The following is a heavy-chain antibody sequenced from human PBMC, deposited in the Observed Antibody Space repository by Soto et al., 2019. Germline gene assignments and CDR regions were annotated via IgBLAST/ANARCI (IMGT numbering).Heavy chain of an antibody. CDR2: IYWDDDK. Sequence: QITLKESGPTLVKPTQTLTLTCTFSGFSLSTTGVGVGWIRQPPGKALDWLALIYWDDDKRYSPSLKSRLTSXQXXYQDQVVLTNTRMDPIDTATYYRVHATPVPTGGDYWGQGTLVTVSS. J-gene: IGHJ4*02. D-gene: IGHD4-17*01. CDR3: VHATPVPTGGDY. V-gene: IGHV2-5*02. CDR1: GFSLSTTGVG.